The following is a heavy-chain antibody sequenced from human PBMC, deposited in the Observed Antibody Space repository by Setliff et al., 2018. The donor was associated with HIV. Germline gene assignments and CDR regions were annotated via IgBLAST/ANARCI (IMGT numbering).Heavy chain of an antibody. V-gene: IGHV4-4*02. D-gene: IGHD4-17*01. CDR3: ARDSPLNDYGDYGLGYYGMDV. CDR1: GGSISSSNY. J-gene: IGHJ6*02. Sequence: PSETLSLTCAVSGGSISSSNYWSWVRQPPGKRLEWIGEIYHSGNTNYNPSLKSRVIISVDKSKNQFSLKLSSATAADTAVYYCARDSPLNDYGDYGLGYYGMDVWGQGTTVTVSS. CDR2: IYHSGNT.